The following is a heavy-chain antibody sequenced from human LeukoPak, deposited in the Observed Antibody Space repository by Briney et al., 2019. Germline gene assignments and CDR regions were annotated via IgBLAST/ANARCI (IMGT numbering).Heavy chain of an antibody. J-gene: IGHJ6*03. D-gene: IGHD4-11*01. CDR3: ARVSWNDYSKIFGYYYMDV. CDR2: INWNGGST. V-gene: IGHV3-20*04. CDR1: GFTFDYG. Sequence: GGSLRLSCEASGFTFDYGMSWVRQAPGKGLEWVSGINWNGGSTGYADSVKGRFTISRDNAKNSLYLQMNSLRAEDTALYYCARVSWNDYSKIFGYYYMDVWGKGTTVTVSS.